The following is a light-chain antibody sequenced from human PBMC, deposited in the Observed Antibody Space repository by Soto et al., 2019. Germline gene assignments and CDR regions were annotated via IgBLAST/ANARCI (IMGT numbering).Light chain of an antibody. Sequence: EMVWTQSPGTLSLSPGERATLSCRASQTINSNYLVWFQQKPGQAPRLLIYGASSRATGIPDRFSGSGYGTDFTLTSSSLEPEDFAVYYCQQCDRSPWTFGQGTKVEIK. CDR3: QQCDRSPWT. V-gene: IGKV3-20*01. J-gene: IGKJ1*01. CDR2: GAS. CDR1: QTINSNY.